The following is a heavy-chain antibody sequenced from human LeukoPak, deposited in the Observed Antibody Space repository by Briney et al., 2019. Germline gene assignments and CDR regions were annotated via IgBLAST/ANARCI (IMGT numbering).Heavy chain of an antibody. J-gene: IGHJ4*02. CDR1: GGSISSSY. V-gene: IGHV4-4*07. D-gene: IGHD3-22*01. Sequence: SETLSLTCTVSGGSISSSYWSWIRQTAGKGLEWIGRIFTGGSTNYNPSLKSRVTISVDKSMNQFSLKLSSVTAADTAVYYCAREQGYYDSSGYHDYWGQGTLVTVSS. CDR3: AREQGYYDSSGYHDY. CDR2: IFTGGST.